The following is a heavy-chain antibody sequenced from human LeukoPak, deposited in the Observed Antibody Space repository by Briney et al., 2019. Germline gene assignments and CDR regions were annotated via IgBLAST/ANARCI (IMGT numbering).Heavy chain of an antibody. J-gene: IGHJ4*02. D-gene: IGHD1-26*01. Sequence: SETLSLTCAVYGGSFSGYYWSWIRQSPGKGLEWIGEINHSGSTNYNPSLKSRVSISVDTPKNQLSLELRSVTAADTAVYFCARGLKWDYLETRLWNYWGQGSLVTVSS. CDR3: ARGLKWDYLETRLWNY. CDR2: INHSGST. V-gene: IGHV4-34*01. CDR1: GGSFSGYY.